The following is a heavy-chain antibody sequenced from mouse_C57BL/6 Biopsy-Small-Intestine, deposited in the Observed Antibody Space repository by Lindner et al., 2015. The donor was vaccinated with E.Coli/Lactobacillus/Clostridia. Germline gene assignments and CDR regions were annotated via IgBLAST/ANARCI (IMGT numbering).Heavy chain of an antibody. CDR1: GFTFSSYA. CDR3: ARDSKGDY. V-gene: IGHV5-4*01. J-gene: IGHJ2*01. Sequence: EVQLQESGGGLVEPGGSLKLSCAASGFTFSSYAMSWVRQTPEKRLEWVATISDGGSYTYYPDNVKGRFTISRDNAKNNLYLQMSHLKSEDTAMYYCARDSKGDYWGQGTTLTVSS. CDR2: ISDGGSYT.